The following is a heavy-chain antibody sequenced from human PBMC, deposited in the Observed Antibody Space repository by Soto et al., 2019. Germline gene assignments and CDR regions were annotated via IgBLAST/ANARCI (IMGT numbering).Heavy chain of an antibody. J-gene: IGHJ5*02. CDR3: ASQGYSSSPPRVDWFDP. V-gene: IGHV4-39*01. Sequence: ETLSLTGTVSGGSVSSSSYYWGWIRQPPGKGLEWIGSIYYSGSTYYNPSLKSRVTISVDTSKNRFSLKLSSVTAADTAVYYCASQGYSSSPPRVDWFDPWGQGTLVTVSS. CDR2: IYYSGST. D-gene: IGHD6-13*01. CDR1: GGSVSSSSYY.